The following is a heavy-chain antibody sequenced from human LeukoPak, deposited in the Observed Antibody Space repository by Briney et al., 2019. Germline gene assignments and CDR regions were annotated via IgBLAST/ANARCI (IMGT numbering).Heavy chain of an antibody. J-gene: IGHJ4*02. CDR3: ATADWESFYFDS. D-gene: IGHD1-26*01. CDR2: TSYSEGT. V-gene: IGHV4-31*03. CDR1: GGSVGRGGYY. Sequence: SETLSLTCTVSGGSVGRGGYYWNWIRQHPGKGLEWIGFTSYSEGTYYNPSLMSRITISVDISQNQFSLKMRDVTAADTAVYFCATADWESFYFDSWGQGALVAVSS.